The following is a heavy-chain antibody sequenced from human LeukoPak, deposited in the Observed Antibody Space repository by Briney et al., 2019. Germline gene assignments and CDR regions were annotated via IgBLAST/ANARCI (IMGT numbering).Heavy chain of an antibody. V-gene: IGHV3-7*01. D-gene: IGHD5-12*01. CDR1: RFTFSSYW. Sequence: GGSLRLSCAASRFTFSSYWVSWVRQAPGKGLGWVANIKQDGSEKYYVDSVKGRFTISRDNAKNSLYLQMNSLRPEDTAVYYCARDLSSGYDGGDYWGQGTLVTVSS. CDR3: ARDLSSGYDGGDY. J-gene: IGHJ4*02. CDR2: IKQDGSEK.